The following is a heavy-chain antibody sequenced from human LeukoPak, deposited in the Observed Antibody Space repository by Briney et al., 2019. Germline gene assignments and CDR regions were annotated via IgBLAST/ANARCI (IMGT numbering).Heavy chain of an antibody. CDR1: GGSFSGYY. V-gene: IGHV4-34*01. J-gene: IGHJ4*02. D-gene: IGHD1-20*01. CDR3: ARANWTPEGSYYFDY. CDR2: INHSGST. Sequence: SETLSLTCAVYGGSFSGYYWSWIRQPPGKGLEWIGEINHSGSTNYNPSLKSRVTISVDTSKNQFSLKLSSVTAADTAVYYCARANWTPEGSYYFDYWGQGTLVTVSS.